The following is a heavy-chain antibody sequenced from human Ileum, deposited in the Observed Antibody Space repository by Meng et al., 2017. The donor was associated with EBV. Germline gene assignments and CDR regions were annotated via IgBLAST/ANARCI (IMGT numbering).Heavy chain of an antibody. CDR2: ILHTGST. J-gene: IGHJ4*02. CDR3: ARDPRSGWQYSFDH. D-gene: IGHD6-19*01. Sequence: VQLQESGPGLVKPSGTLSLPCDVSGGSISSDYWWSWVRQSPGKGLEWIGEILHTGSTNYNPSLGSRVTMSVDKSKNQFSLKVTSVTVADTAVYYCARDPRSGWQYSFDHWGLGTLVTVSS. V-gene: IGHV4-4*02. CDR1: GGSISSDYW.